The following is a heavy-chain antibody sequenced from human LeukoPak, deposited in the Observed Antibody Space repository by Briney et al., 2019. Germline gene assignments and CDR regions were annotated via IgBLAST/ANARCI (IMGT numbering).Heavy chain of an antibody. D-gene: IGHD6-19*01. J-gene: IGHJ4*02. CDR3: ARVYGGWSGNFDY. CDR1: RFTFSSYP. CDR2: ISYDGSNK. V-gene: IGHV3-30-3*01. Sequence: GGSLRLSCAASRFTFSSYPMQWVRQAPGKGLEWVAVISYDGSNKYYTDSVKGRFTISRDNSKNTLYLQMNSLRAEDTAMYYCARVYGGWSGNFDYWGQGTLVTVSS.